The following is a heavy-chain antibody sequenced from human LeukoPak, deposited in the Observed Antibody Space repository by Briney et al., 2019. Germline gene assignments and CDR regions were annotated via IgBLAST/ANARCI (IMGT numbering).Heavy chain of an antibody. CDR1: GDSTSSSSYY. J-gene: IGHJ4*02. Sequence: SETLSLTCTVSGDSTSSSSYYWSWVRQPPGKGLQWIASMYYTGSTYYNPSLKSRIAMSADTSKNQFSLMLNSVTAADTAVYYCAASFGVVARFAYWGQGTLVTVSS. V-gene: IGHV4-39*01. CDR3: AASFGVVARFAY. CDR2: MYYTGST. D-gene: IGHD3-3*01.